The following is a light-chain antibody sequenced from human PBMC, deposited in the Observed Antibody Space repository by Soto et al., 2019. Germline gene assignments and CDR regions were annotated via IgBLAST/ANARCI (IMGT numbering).Light chain of an antibody. Sequence: QSALTQPASVSGSPGQSITNSCTATSSDVGSYNLVSWYQQHPGNAPKLMIYEGSKRPSGVSNRFSGSRSGNTASLTISGLQAEDEADYYCCSYAGSSTFWVFGGGTKLTVL. J-gene: IGLJ3*02. CDR3: CSYAGSSTFWV. V-gene: IGLV2-23*03. CDR2: EGS. CDR1: SSDVGSYNL.